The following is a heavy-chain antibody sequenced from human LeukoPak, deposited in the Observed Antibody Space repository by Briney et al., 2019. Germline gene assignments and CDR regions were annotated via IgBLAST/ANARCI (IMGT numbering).Heavy chain of an antibody. CDR3: ARDIRVVRGAKRGYFDY. D-gene: IGHD3-10*01. J-gene: IGHJ4*02. CDR2: ISYDGSNK. CDR1: GFTFSSYA. Sequence: GGSLRLSCAASGFTFSSYAMHWVRQAPGKGLEWVAVISYDGSNKYYADSVKGRFTISRDNSKNTLYLQMNSLRAEDTAVYYCARDIRVVRGAKRGYFDYWGQGTLVTVSS. V-gene: IGHV3-30-3*01.